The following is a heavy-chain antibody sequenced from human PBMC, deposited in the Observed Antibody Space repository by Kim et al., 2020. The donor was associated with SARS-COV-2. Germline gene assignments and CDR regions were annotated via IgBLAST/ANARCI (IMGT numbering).Heavy chain of an antibody. J-gene: IGHJ6*02. V-gene: IGHV1-18*01. CDR1: GYTFTSYG. Sequence: ASVKVSCKASGYTFTSYGISWVRQAPGQGLEWMGWISAYNGNTNYAQKLQGRVTMTTDTSTSTAYMELRSLRSDDTAVYYCARDFQNLYDFWSGYVDYYYYCMDVWGQGTTVTVSS. D-gene: IGHD3-3*01. CDR2: ISAYNGNT. CDR3: ARDFQNLYDFWSGYVDYYYYCMDV.